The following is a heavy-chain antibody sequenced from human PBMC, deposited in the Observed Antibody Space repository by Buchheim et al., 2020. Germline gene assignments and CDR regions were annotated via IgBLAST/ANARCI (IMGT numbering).Heavy chain of an antibody. J-gene: IGHJ4*02. CDR1: GESISNSDW. D-gene: IGHD1-14*01. CDR3: VRHMPEVTGFDC. V-gene: IGHV4-4*02. Sequence: QVQVQESGPGLVKPSGTLSLTCVVSGESISNSDWWSWVRLPPGKGLEWIGEAYHTGSTNYNPSLKSRVTISVDKSKNQFSLNLNSVTAADTALYFCVRHMPEVTGFDCWGQGTL. CDR2: AYHTGST.